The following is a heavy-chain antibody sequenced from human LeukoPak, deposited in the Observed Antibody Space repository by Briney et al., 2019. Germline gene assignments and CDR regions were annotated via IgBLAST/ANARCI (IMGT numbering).Heavy chain of an antibody. CDR1: GFSLSTSGVG. V-gene: IGHV2-5*01. Sequence: SGPTLVNPTQTLTLTCTFSGFSLSTSGVGVGWIRQPPGKALEWLALIYWNDDKRYSPSLKSRLTITKDTSKNQVVLTMANMDPVDTATYYCAHRRSYYGSGSYAYWGQGTLVTVSS. CDR3: AHRRSYYGSGSYAY. J-gene: IGHJ4*02. CDR2: IYWNDDK. D-gene: IGHD3-10*01.